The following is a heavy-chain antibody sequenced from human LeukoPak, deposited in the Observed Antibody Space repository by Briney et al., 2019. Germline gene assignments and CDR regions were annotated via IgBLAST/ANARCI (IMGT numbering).Heavy chain of an antibody. CDR2: ITYDGYYK. V-gene: IGHV3-30*03. J-gene: IGHJ4*02. CDR1: GFTFTNYG. D-gene: IGHD6-13*01. Sequence: GGSLRLSCAASGFTFTNYGMHWVRQAPGKGLEWVALITYDGYYKYYSDSVKGRFTISSDTSKNTLYLQMNSLRAEDTAVYYCAISDMAAAGIDYWGQGTLVTVSS. CDR3: AISDMAAAGIDY.